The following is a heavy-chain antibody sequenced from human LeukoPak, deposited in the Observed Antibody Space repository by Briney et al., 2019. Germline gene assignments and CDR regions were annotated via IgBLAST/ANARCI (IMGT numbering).Heavy chain of an antibody. D-gene: IGHD3-22*01. J-gene: IGHJ5*02. Sequence: ASVKVSCKASGYTFTGYYMHWVRQAPGQGLEWMGWINPNSGGTNYAQKFQGRVTMTRDTSISTAYMELSRLRSDDTAVYYCVTDSMIVVSGRFDPWGQGTLVTVSS. CDR1: GYTFTGYY. CDR2: INPNSGGT. V-gene: IGHV1-2*02. CDR3: VTDSMIVVSGRFDP.